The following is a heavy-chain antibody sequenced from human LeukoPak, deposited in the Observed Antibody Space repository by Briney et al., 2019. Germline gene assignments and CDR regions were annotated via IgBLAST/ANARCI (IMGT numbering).Heavy chain of an antibody. J-gene: IGHJ5*02. CDR2: IYYSGST. D-gene: IGHD3-10*01. Sequence: KPSETLSLTCTVSGDSITSSTYFWGWIRQPPGKGLEWIGTIYYSGSTYYNPSLKSRVTISVDTSKSQFSLKLSSVTAADTAVYYCARGEGLLWFGELLSWGQGTLVTVSP. CDR1: GDSITSSTYF. V-gene: IGHV4-39*07. CDR3: ARGEGLLWFGELLS.